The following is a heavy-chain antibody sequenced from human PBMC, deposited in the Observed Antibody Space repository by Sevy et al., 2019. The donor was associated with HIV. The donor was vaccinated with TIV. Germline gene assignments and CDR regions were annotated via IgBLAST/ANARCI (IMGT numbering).Heavy chain of an antibody. D-gene: IGHD2-2*01. V-gene: IGHV1-69*13. CDR1: GGTFSSYS. Sequence: ASVKVSCKASGGTFSSYSISWVRQAPGQGLEWMGGITRIFGTSNYAQKFQGRVTVTAAESTCTAYMDLSSLRSEDTAVYYCAFGGGYQLLANYYFAMDVWGQGTTVTVSS. CDR2: ITRIFGTS. J-gene: IGHJ6*02. CDR3: AFGGGYQLLANYYFAMDV.